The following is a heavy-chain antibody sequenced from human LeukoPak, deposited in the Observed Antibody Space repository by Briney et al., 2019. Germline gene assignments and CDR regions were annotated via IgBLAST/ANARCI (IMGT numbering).Heavy chain of an antibody. CDR3: ATNYYGSGSYYPAADY. D-gene: IGHD3-10*01. CDR2: ISSSGSTI. J-gene: IGHJ4*02. Sequence: GGSLRLSRAASGFTFSSYEMNWVRQAPGKGLEWVSYISSSGSTIYYADSVKGRFTISRDNAKNSLYLQMNSLRAEDTAVYYCATNYYGSGSYYPAADYWGQGTLVTVSS. CDR1: GFTFSSYE. V-gene: IGHV3-48*03.